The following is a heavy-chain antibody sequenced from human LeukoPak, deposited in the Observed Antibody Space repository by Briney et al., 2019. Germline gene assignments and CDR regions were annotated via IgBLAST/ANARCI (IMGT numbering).Heavy chain of an antibody. V-gene: IGHV4-34*01. Sequence: SETLSLTCAVYGGSFSGYYWSWIRQPPGKGLEWIGETNHSGSTNYNPSLKSRVTISVDTSKNQFSLKLSSVTAADTAVYYCTRGHLANYFDYWGQGTLVTVSS. CDR1: GGSFSGYY. CDR2: TNHSGST. CDR3: TRGHLANYFDY. J-gene: IGHJ4*02.